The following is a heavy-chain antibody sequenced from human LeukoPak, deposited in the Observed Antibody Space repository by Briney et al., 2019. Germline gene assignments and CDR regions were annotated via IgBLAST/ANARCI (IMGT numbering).Heavy chain of an antibody. Sequence: GGSLRLSCAASGFTFSDYNMNWVRQAPGKGLEWVSYITDSGNTIHYADSVKGRFAISRDNAKNSLYLQMNSLRAEDTAVYYCASAARPWGEYYMDVWGKGTTVTVSS. V-gene: IGHV3-11*04. CDR1: GFTFSDYN. D-gene: IGHD6-6*01. J-gene: IGHJ6*03. CDR3: ASAARPWGEYYMDV. CDR2: ITDSGNTI.